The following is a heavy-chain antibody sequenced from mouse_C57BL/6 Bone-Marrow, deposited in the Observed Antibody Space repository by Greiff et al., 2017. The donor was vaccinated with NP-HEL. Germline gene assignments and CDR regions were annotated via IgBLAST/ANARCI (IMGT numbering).Heavy chain of an antibody. Sequence: VQLKESVAELVRPGASVKLSCTASGFNIKNTYMHWVKQRPEQGLEWIGRIDPANGNTKYAPKFPGKATITADTSSNTAYLQLSSLTSEDTAIYYCALQLRLRDYYAMDYWGQGTSVTVSS. CDR1: GFNIKNTY. V-gene: IGHV14-3*01. J-gene: IGHJ4*01. D-gene: IGHD3-2*02. CDR2: IDPANGNT. CDR3: ALQLRLRDYYAMDY.